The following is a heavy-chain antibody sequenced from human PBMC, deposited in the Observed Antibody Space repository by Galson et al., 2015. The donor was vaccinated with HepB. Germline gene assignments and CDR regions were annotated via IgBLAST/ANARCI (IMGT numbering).Heavy chain of an antibody. J-gene: IGHJ6*03. V-gene: IGHV1-2*06. Sequence: SVKVSCKASGFTFTDYYIDWVRQAPGQGLEWMGRINSNSGGTNYEQKFQGRVTLARDTSISTAYMELSRLRSDDTAMYYCTRRGRGFYFYYMDVWGRGTMVTVSS. CDR2: INSNSGGT. CDR3: TRRGRGFYFYYMDV. CDR1: GFTFTDYY. D-gene: IGHD3-10*01.